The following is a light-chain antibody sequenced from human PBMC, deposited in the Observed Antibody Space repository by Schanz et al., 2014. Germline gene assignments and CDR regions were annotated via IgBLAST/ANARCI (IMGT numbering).Light chain of an antibody. Sequence: QSVLTQPPSVSAAPGQKVTISCSGSSSNIGNNYVSWYQQLPGTAPKLMIYDVSNRPSGVPDRFSGSKSGNTASLTVSGLQAEDEADYYCSSYAGNNKLLFGGGTKVTVL. CDR2: DVS. V-gene: IGLV2-8*01. J-gene: IGLJ2*01. CDR1: SSNIGNNY. CDR3: SSYAGNNKLL.